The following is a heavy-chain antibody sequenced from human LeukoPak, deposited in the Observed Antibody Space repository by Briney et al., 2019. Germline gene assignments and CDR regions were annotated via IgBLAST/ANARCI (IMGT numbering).Heavy chain of an antibody. CDR2: ISGSGGST. J-gene: IGHJ3*02. CDR3: ASTYYYGSGSYYNIAFDI. Sequence: PGGSLRLSCAASGFTFSSYAMSWVRQAPGKGLEWVSAISGSGGSTYYADSVKGRFTISRDNSKNTLSLQMNSLRAEDTAVYYCASTYYYGSGSYYNIAFDIWGQGTMVTVSS. CDR1: GFTFSSYA. D-gene: IGHD3-10*01. V-gene: IGHV3-23*01.